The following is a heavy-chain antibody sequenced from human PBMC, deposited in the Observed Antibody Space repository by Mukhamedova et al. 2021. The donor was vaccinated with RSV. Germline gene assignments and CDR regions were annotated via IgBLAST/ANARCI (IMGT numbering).Heavy chain of an antibody. J-gene: IGHJ4*02. V-gene: IGHV1-69*02. CDR3: ARSGSYRYFDY. CDR2: IIPILGIA. D-gene: IGHD1-26*01. Sequence: GLEWMGRIIPILGIANYAQKFQGRVTITADKSTSTAYMELSSLRSEDTAVYYCARSGSYRYFDYWGQGTLVTVPS.